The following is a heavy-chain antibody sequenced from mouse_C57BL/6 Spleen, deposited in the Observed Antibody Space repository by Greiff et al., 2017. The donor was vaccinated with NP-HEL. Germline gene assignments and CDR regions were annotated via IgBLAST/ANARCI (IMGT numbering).Heavy chain of an antibody. CDR3: ANLGEAY. CDR2: IDPSDSYT. V-gene: IGHV1-69*01. J-gene: IGHJ3*01. CDR1: GYTFTSYW. Sequence: VQLQQSGAELVMPGASVKLSCKASGYTFTSYWMHWVKQRPGQGLEWIGEIDPSDSYTNYNQKFKGKSTLTVDKSSSTAYMQLSSLTSEDSAVYYCANLGEAYWGQGTLVTVSA. D-gene: IGHD2-13*01.